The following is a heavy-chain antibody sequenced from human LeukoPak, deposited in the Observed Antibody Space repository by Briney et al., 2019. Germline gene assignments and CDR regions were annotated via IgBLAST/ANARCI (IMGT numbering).Heavy chain of an antibody. CDR1: GFTFDDYA. J-gene: IGHJ4*02. CDR3: AKHVPPRDY. D-gene: IGHD2-2*01. Sequence: GGSLRRSCAASGFTFDDYAMHWVRQAPGKGLEWVSGISWNSGSIGYADSVKGRFTISRDNAKNSLYLQMNSLRAEDTAVYYCAKHVPPRDYWGQGTLVTVSS. V-gene: IGHV3-9*01. CDR2: ISWNSGSI.